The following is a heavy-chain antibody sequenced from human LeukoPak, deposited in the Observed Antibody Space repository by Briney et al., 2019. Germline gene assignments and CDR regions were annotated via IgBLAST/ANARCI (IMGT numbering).Heavy chain of an antibody. V-gene: IGHV1-69*06. CDR2: IIPIFGTA. J-gene: IGHJ4*02. CDR1: GGTFSIYA. D-gene: IGHD2-15*01. Sequence: SVKVSCKASGGTFSIYAISWVRQAPAQGLEWLGGIIPIFGTANYAQKFQGRVTITADKSTSTAYMELSSLRSEDTAVYYCARGRYCSGGSCYPEDYWGQGTLVTVSS. CDR3: ARGRYCSGGSCYPEDY.